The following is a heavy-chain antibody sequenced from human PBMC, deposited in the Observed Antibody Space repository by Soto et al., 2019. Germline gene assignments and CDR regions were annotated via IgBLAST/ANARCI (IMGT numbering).Heavy chain of an antibody. V-gene: IGHV1-3*01. CDR2: INAGSGNT. D-gene: IGHD3-16*01. J-gene: IGHJ6*02. CDR3: ARGTLRYYAIDV. CDR1: GYSFTNHA. Sequence: VASVKVSCKASGYSFTNHAIHWVRQAPGQSPEWMGWINAGSGNTKSSQKFQGRVTITRDTSASTAYMELSSLRSEDTAVYYCARGTLRYYAIDVWGQGTTVTVS.